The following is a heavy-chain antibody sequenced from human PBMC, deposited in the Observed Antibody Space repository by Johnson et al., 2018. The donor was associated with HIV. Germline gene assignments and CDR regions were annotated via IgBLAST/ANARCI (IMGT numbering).Heavy chain of an antibody. Sequence: VQLVESGGGLVQPGGSLRLSCAASGFTFSDFYMSWIRQAPGKGLEWVSVIYSGSSTYSADSVRGRFTISRDNSKNTLYLQINSLRAEDTAVYYCANLGDYSGINGFDIWGQGTMVTVSS. V-gene: IGHV3-66*01. CDR3: ANLGDYSGINGFDI. J-gene: IGHJ3*02. CDR1: GFTFSDFY. CDR2: IYSGSST. D-gene: IGHD4-23*01.